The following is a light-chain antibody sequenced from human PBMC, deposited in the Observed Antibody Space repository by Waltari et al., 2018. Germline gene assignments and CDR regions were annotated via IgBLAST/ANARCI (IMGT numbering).Light chain of an antibody. CDR1: SLRSYY. J-gene: IGLJ2*01. Sequence: SSELTQDPAVSVALGQTVRITCQGDSLRSYYASWYQEKPGQAPVLVTEGKNNRPSGIPDRFAGSSSGNTASLTITGAQAEDEADYYCNSRDSSGNHLVFGGGTKLTVL. V-gene: IGLV3-19*01. CDR3: NSRDSSGNHLV. CDR2: GKN.